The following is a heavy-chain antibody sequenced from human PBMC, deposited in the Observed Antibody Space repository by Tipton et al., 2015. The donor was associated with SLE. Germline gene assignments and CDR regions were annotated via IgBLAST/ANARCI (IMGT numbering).Heavy chain of an antibody. CDR2: ISWNSGSI. J-gene: IGHJ3*02. Sequence: RSLRLSCAVYGGSFSGYYWSWIRQPPGKGLEWVSGISWNSGSIGYADSVKGRFTISRDNAKNSLYLQMNSLRAEDTALYYCAKVYRGSLDAFDIWGQGTMVTVSS. CDR1: GGSFSGYY. CDR3: AKVYRGSLDAFDI. V-gene: IGHV3-9*01. D-gene: IGHD3-16*01.